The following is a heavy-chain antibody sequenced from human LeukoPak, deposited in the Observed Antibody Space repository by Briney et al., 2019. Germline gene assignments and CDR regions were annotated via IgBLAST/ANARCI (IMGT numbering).Heavy chain of an antibody. CDR3: ATTRVTTTRLDY. J-gene: IGHJ4*02. CDR2: INPNSGVT. CDR1: GYTFIGYY. V-gene: IGHV1-2*02. D-gene: IGHD5-12*01. Sequence: ASVKASCKASGYTFIGYYMHWVRQAPGQGLEWMGWINPNSGVTNYAQKFQGRVTMTRDTSISTAYMELTSLRSDDTAVYYCATTRVTTTRLDYWGQGTLVNVSS.